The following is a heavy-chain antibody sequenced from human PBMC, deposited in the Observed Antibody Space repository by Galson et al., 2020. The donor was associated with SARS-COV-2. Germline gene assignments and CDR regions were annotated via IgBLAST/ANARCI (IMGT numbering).Heavy chain of an antibody. CDR3: AHRDLILGGPPGFDY. V-gene: IGHV2-5*02. J-gene: IGHJ4*02. CDR2: IYWDDDK. Sequence: SGPTLVKPTQHLTLTCTFSVFSLSTSGVGVGWIRQPPGQVLEWLALIYWDDDKRYSPSLQSRLTITKDTSKNQVVLTMTNMDPVDTATYFCAHRDLILGGPPGFDYWGQGTLVTVSS. D-gene: IGHD2-8*02. CDR1: VFSLSTSGVG.